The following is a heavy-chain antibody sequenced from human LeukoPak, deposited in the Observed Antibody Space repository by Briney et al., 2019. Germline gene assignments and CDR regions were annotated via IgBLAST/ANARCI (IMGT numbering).Heavy chain of an antibody. CDR3: ASSFSAIVIPAAAPHDAFDI. Sequence: GGSLRLSCAASGFTFSSYWMSWVRQAPGKGLEWVANIKQDGSEKYYVDSVKGRFTISRDNAKNSLYLQMNSLRAEDTAVYYCASSFSAIVIPAAAPHDAFDIWGQGTMVTVSS. CDR1: GFTFSSYW. D-gene: IGHD2-2*01. CDR2: IKQDGSEK. V-gene: IGHV3-7*01. J-gene: IGHJ3*02.